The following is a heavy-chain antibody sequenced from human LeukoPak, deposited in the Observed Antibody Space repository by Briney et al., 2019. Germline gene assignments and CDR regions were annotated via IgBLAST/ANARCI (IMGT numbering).Heavy chain of an antibody. CDR2: INPNSGGT. D-gene: IGHD4-17*01. Sequence: ASVKVSCKASGYTFTGYYMHWVRQAPGQGLEWMGRINPNSGGTNYAQKFQGRVTMTRGTSISTAYMELSRLRSDDTAVYYCARTFMMTTVTQFDYWGQGTLVTVSS. CDR3: ARTFMMTTVTQFDY. V-gene: IGHV1-2*06. J-gene: IGHJ4*02. CDR1: GYTFTGYY.